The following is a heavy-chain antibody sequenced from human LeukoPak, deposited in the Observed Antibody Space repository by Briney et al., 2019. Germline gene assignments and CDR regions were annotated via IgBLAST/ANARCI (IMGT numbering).Heavy chain of an antibody. CDR2: IHYTGAT. CDR3: ARGNILTGYCFDF. J-gene: IGHJ4*02. D-gene: IGHD3-9*01. Sequence: PSETLSLTCAVYGGCMTGYYWSWIRQTPGRGLEWVGEIHYTGATSYNPSLKSRATISTDTSKNQFSLRLSSVTAADTAVYYCARGNILTGYCFDFWGQGALVTVSS. CDR1: GGCMTGYY. V-gene: IGHV4-34*01.